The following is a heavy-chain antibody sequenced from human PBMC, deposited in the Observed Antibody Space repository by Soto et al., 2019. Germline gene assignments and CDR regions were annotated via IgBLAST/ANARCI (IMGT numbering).Heavy chain of an antibody. D-gene: IGHD6-25*01. CDR1: GFTFSSYG. V-gene: IGHV3-30*18. CDR2: ISYDVSNK. Sequence: QVQLVESGGGVVQPGRSLRLSCAASGFTFSSYGMHWVRQAPGKGLEWVAVISYDVSNKYYADSVKGRFTISRDNSKNTLYLQMNSLRAEDTAVYYCAKDRRPNYYYGMDVWGQGTTVTVSS. J-gene: IGHJ6*02. CDR3: AKDRRPNYYYGMDV.